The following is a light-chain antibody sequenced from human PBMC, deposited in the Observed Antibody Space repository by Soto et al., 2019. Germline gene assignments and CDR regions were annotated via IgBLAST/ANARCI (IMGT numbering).Light chain of an antibody. Sequence: QSVLTQPPSVSGAPGQRVTISCTGSSSNIGAGYDVHWYQQLPGTAPKLLIYGNSNRPSGVPYRFSGSKSGTSASLAITGLQAEDEADDYCQSYDSSLSGVVFGGGTQLTVL. V-gene: IGLV1-40*01. CDR3: QSYDSSLSGVV. J-gene: IGLJ2*01. CDR2: GNS. CDR1: SSNIGAGYD.